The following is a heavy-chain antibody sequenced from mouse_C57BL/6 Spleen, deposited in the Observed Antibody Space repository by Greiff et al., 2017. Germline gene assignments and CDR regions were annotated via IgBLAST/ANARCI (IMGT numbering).Heavy chain of an antibody. CDR3: ARGGIITTVVATRAMDY. D-gene: IGHD1-1*01. CDR2: IDPSDSET. Sequence: QVQLQQPGAELVRPGSSVKLSCKASGYTFTSYWMHWVKQRPIQGLEWIGNIDPSDSETHYNQKFKDKATLTVDKSSSTAYMQLSRLTSEDSAVYYGARGGIITTVVATRAMDYWGQGTSVTVSS. CDR1: GYTFTSYW. V-gene: IGHV1-52*01. J-gene: IGHJ4*01.